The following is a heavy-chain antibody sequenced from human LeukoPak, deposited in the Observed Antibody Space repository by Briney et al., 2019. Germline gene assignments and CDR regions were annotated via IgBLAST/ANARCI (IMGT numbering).Heavy chain of an antibody. V-gene: IGHV3-64D*06. CDR3: VKDLYYGSGSYYPALDY. CDR1: GFTFSSYA. J-gene: IGHJ4*02. CDR2: ISSNGGST. Sequence: PGGSLRLSCSASGFTFSSYAMHWVRQAPGKGLEYVSAISSNGGSTYYADSVKGRFTISRDNSKNTLYLQMSSLRAEDTAVYYCVKDLYYGSGSYYPALDYWGQGNLVTVSS. D-gene: IGHD3-10*01.